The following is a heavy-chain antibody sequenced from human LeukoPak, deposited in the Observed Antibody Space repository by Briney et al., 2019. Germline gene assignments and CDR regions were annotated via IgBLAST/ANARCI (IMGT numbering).Heavy chain of an antibody. CDR1: GFTFSSYA. CDR2: ISGSGSST. J-gene: IGHJ4*02. V-gene: IGHV3-23*01. CDR3: AKPGYTYGLYYLDY. Sequence: GGSLRLSCAASGFTFSSYAMSWVRQAPGKGLEWVSGISGSGSSTFYADSVKGRFTISRDNSKNTLYLQMNSLRAEDAAVYYCAKPGYTYGLYYLDYWGQGTLVTVSS. D-gene: IGHD5-18*01.